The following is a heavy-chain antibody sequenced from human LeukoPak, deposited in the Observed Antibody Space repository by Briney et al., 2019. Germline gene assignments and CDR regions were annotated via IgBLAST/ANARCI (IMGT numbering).Heavy chain of an antibody. CDR2: IYSGGST. J-gene: IGHJ6*03. CDR1: EFSVGSNY. Sequence: GGSLRLSCAASEFSVGSNYMTWVRQAPGKGLEWVSLIYSGGSTYYADSVKGRFTISRDNSKNTLYLQMNSLRAEDTAVYYCAKDGQLAYCGGDCYSSYYYYMDVWGKGTTVTVSS. D-gene: IGHD2-21*02. V-gene: IGHV3-66*01. CDR3: AKDGQLAYCGGDCYSSYYYYMDV.